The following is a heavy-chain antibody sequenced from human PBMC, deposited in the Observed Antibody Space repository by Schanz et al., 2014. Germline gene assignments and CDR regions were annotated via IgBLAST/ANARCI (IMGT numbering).Heavy chain of an antibody. CDR1: GGTFSTYT. J-gene: IGHJ4*02. D-gene: IGHD6-13*01. CDR3: ASSEAGYSSNWDFDY. Sequence: QVQLVQSGAEVKKPGSSVKVSCKASGGTFSTYTISWVRQAPGQGLEWMGRIIPILGIANYAQKFQGRVTITADKSTYTAYMDVSSLRSEDTAVYYCASSEAGYSSNWDFDYWGQGTLVTVSS. CDR2: IIPILGIA. V-gene: IGHV1-69*02.